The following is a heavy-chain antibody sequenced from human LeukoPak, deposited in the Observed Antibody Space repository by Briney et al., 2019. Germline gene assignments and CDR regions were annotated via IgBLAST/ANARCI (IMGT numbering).Heavy chain of an antibody. CDR2: ISYDGSNK. V-gene: IGHV3-30*03. CDR3: ARGVGSGYDPLDY. CDR1: GFTFSTYG. Sequence: GGSLRLSCAASGFTFSTYGMYWVRQAPGKGLEWVAVISYDGSNKYYADSVKGRFTISRDNSKNTLYLQMNSLRAEDTAVYYCARGVGSGYDPLDYWGQGTLVTVSS. D-gene: IGHD5-12*01. J-gene: IGHJ4*02.